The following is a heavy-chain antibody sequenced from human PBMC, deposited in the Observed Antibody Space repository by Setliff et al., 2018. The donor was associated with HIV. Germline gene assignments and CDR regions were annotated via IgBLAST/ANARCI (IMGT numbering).Heavy chain of an antibody. V-gene: IGHV4-61*03. CDR1: GDSVSSRSYY. J-gene: IGHJ6*02. CDR3: ARIFGDQGYYYGMDV. Sequence: LSLTCTVSGDSVSSRSYYWSWIRQPPGKGLEWIGYIYYSGSTNYNPSLKSRVTISVDTSKNHFSLKLRSVTAADTAVYYCARIFGDQGYYYGMDVWGQGTTVTVSS. CDR2: IYYSGST. D-gene: IGHD3-3*01.